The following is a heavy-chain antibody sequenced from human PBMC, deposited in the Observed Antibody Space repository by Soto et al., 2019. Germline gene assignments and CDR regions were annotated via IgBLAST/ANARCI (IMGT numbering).Heavy chain of an antibody. V-gene: IGHV4-30-4*01. CDR1: GGSISSGGSY. Sequence: PSETLSLTCTVSGGSISSGGSYWGGIRQPPGKGLEWIGYIYYSGNTILNASLRSRVTLSVDTSKNQFSLNLSSVTAADTAVYYCVRYCSTTKCPFDYWGQGALVTVSS. J-gene: IGHJ4*02. CDR3: VRYCSTTKCPFDY. CDR2: IYYSGNT. D-gene: IGHD2-2*01.